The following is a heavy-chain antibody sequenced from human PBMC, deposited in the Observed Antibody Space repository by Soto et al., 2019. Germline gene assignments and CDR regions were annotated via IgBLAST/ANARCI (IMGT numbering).Heavy chain of an antibody. CDR2: INSDGSST. Sequence: EVQLVESGGGLVKPGGSLRLSCAASGFTFSSYWLHWVRQAPGKGLVWVSRINSDGSSTSYADSVKGRFTISRDNAKKTHYLQMNSLRAEDTAVYYCARVPRNHYDYVWGSYRLYYYYGMDVWGQGTTVTVSS. J-gene: IGHJ6*02. CDR3: ARVPRNHYDYVWGSYRLYYYYGMDV. V-gene: IGHV3-74*01. CDR1: GFTFSSYW. D-gene: IGHD3-16*02.